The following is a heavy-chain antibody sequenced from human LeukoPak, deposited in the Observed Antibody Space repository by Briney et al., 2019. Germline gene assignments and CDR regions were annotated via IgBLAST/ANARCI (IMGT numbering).Heavy chain of an antibody. CDR3: ARDNPISYVVVVAATRRGGYGMDV. V-gene: IGHV1-2*06. D-gene: IGHD2-15*01. CDR2: INPNSGGT. Sequence: ASVKDSCKASGYTFTGYYMHWVRQAPGQGLEWMGRINPNSGGTNYAQKFQGRVTMTRDTSISTAYMELSGLRSDDTAVYYCARDNPISYVVVVAATRRGGYGMDVWGQGTTVTVSS. CDR1: GYTFTGYY. J-gene: IGHJ6*02.